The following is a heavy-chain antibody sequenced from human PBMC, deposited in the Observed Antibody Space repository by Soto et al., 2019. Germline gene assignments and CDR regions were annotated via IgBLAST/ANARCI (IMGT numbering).Heavy chain of an antibody. Sequence: ASVKVSCKASGYPFTSYGITWVRQAPGQGLEWVAWISSYSGNTNYEQELQGRVTLTIDTSTSTAYMELRSLRSDDTAVYYCARGGTNLGVPTAKAYYYGLDVWGQGTTVTVS. CDR2: ISSYSGNT. D-gene: IGHD2-2*01. CDR1: GYPFTSYG. CDR3: ARGGTNLGVPTAKAYYYGLDV. J-gene: IGHJ6*02. V-gene: IGHV1-18*04.